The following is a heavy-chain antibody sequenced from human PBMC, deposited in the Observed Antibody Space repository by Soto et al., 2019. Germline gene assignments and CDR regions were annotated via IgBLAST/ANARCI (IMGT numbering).Heavy chain of an antibody. Sequence: ASVKVSCKASGYTFTSYDINWVRQATGQGLEWMGWMNPNSGNTGYAQKFQGRVTMTRNTSISTAYMELSSLRSEDTAVYYCASQIGYCSGGSCYSGVNWFDPWGQGTLVTVSS. V-gene: IGHV1-8*01. CDR1: GYTFTSYD. CDR2: MNPNSGNT. J-gene: IGHJ5*02. D-gene: IGHD2-15*01. CDR3: ASQIGYCSGGSCYSGVNWFDP.